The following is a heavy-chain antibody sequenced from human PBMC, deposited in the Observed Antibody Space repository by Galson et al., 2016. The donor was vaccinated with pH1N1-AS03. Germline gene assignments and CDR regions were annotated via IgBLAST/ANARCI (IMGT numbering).Heavy chain of an antibody. D-gene: IGHD5-24*01. CDR2: IEKSGSRI. V-gene: IGHV3-48*03. Sequence: SVRLSCAASGFLYNSYDVIWVRQAPGQGLDWVSYIEKSGSRIYYADSVSGRLNISRDNTKDSVYLQMNCLRVEDTALYYCARVGVNGYNSFDHWGQVTLVIVSS. J-gene: IGHJ4*02. CDR1: GFLYNSYD. CDR3: ARVGVNGYNSFDH.